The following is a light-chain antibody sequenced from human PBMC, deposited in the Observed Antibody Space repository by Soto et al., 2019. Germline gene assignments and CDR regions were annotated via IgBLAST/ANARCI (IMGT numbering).Light chain of an antibody. V-gene: IGLV2-14*01. J-gene: IGLJ2*01. CDR3: SSYTSRSTPV. CDR1: SSDVGTYKY. Sequence: ALTQPASVSGSPGQSITISCTGTSSDVGTYKYVSWYQQLPGKAPKLMIYEVSNRPSGVSNRFSGSKSGNTASLTISELQAEDVADYYCSSYTSRSTPVFGGGTQLTVL. CDR2: EVS.